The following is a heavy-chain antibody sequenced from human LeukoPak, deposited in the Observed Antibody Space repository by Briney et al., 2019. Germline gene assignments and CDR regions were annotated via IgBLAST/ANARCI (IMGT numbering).Heavy chain of an antibody. CDR3: ARKQAANTYNHFDY. CDR2: IYHSGST. V-gene: IGHV4-38-2*02. D-gene: IGHD3-16*01. CDR1: GYSISSGYY. Sequence: SETLSLTCTVSGYSISSGYYWGWIRQPPGKGLEWIGSIYHSGSTYYNPSLKSRVTISVDTSKNQFSLKLSSVTAADTAVYYCARKQAANTYNHFDYWGQGTLVTVSS. J-gene: IGHJ4*02.